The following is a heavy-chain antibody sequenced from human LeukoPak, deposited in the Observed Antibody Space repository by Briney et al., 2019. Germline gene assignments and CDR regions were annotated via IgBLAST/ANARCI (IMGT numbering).Heavy chain of an antibody. CDR3: ARQRGCSSTSCYGDFDY. D-gene: IGHD2-2*01. J-gene: IGHJ4*02. CDR2: IYYSGST. V-gene: IGHV4-30-4*08. Sequence: PSQTLSLTCTVSGGSISSGDYYWSWIRQPPGRGLEWIGYIYYSGSTYYNPSLKSRVTISVDTSKNQFSLKLSSVTAADTAVYYCARQRGCSSTSCYGDFDYWGQGTLVTVSS. CDR1: GGSISSGDYY.